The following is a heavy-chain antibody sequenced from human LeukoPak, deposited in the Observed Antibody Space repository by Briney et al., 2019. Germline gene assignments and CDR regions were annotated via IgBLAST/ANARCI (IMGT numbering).Heavy chain of an antibody. CDR2: INPNSGGT. J-gene: IGHJ4*02. CDR3: ARDLYYESGGPGGY. D-gene: IGHD3-22*01. CDR1: GYTFTGYY. Sequence: ASVKVSCKASGYTFTGYYMHWVRQAPGQGLEWMGWINPNSGGTNYAQKFQGRVTMTRDTSISTAYMELGRLRSDDTAVYYCARDLYYESGGPGGYGGQGTLVPVSP. V-gene: IGHV1-2*02.